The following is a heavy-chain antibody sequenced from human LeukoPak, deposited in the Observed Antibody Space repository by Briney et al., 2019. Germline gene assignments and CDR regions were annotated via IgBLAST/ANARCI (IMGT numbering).Heavy chain of an antibody. CDR1: GYTFTSYG. V-gene: IGHV1-18*01. J-gene: IGHJ4*02. CDR2: ISAYNGNT. D-gene: IGHD6-13*01. Sequence: ASVKASCKASGYTFTSYGISWVRQAPGQGLEWMGCISAYNGNTNYAQKLQGRVTMTTDTSTSTAYMELRSLRSDDTAVYYCARADTRSQQLVPLDYWGQGTLVTVSS. CDR3: ARADTRSQQLVPLDY.